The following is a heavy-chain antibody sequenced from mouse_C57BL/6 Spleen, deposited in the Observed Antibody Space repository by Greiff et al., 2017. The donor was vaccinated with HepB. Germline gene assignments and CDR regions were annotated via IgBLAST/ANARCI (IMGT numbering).Heavy chain of an antibody. D-gene: IGHD1-1*01. CDR1: GFTFSSYG. Sequence: EVKLMESGGDLVKPGGSLKLSCAASGFTFSSYGMSWVRQTPDKRLEWVATISSGGRYTYYPDSVKGRFTISRDNAKNTLYLQMSSLKSEDTAMYYCARHDYYGSSNWYFDVWGTGTTVTVSS. CDR2: ISSGGRYT. V-gene: IGHV5-6*01. J-gene: IGHJ1*03. CDR3: ARHDYYGSSNWYFDV.